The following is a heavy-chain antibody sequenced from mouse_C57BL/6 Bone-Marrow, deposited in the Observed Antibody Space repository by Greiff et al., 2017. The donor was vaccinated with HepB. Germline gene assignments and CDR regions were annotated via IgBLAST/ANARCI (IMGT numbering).Heavy chain of an antibody. CDR2: IDPSDRET. J-gene: IGHJ4*01. CDR3: AIMVSYAMDY. Sequence: QVHVKQPGAELVRPGSSVKLSCKASGYTFTSYWMHWVKQRPIQGLEWIGNIDPSDRETHYNQQFKDKATLTVDKSSSTAYMQLSSLTSDDSAVCYCAIMVSYAMDYWGQGTSVTVSS. V-gene: IGHV1-52*01. D-gene: IGHD2-2*01. CDR1: GYTFTSYW.